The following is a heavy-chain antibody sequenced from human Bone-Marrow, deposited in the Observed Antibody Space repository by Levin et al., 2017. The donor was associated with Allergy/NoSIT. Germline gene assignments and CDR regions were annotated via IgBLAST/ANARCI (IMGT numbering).Heavy chain of an antibody. J-gene: IGHJ4*02. Sequence: GSLRLSCTVSGGSISSHYWSWVRQPPGKGLEYIGYISYSGITNYNPSLKSRLTISKDTSTNQISLHLTSVTAADTAEYFCARIRVEVPIGDYFDRWGQGALITVSS. D-gene: IGHD3-10*01. CDR3: ARIRVEVPIGDYFDR. CDR1: GGSISSHY. CDR2: ISYSGIT. V-gene: IGHV4-59*08.